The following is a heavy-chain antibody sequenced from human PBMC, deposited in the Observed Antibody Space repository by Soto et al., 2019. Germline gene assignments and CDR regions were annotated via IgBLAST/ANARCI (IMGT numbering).Heavy chain of an antibody. CDR3: VRLRVEKSYYDTKRGFDP. D-gene: IGHD3-16*01. CDR1: GGSLSSYY. J-gene: IGHJ5*01. CDR2: IYYSGTI. Sequence: PSETLSLTCTVSGGSLSSYYWNWIRQPPGKRLEWIGYIYYSGTINYNPSLRSRVAISVDTSKNQFSLRLFSVTAADTAVYYCVRLRVEKSYYDTKRGFDPWGQGTLVTVSS. V-gene: IGHV4-59*08.